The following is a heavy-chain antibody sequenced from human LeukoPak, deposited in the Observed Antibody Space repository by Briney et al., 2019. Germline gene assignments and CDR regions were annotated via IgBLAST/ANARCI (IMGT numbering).Heavy chain of an antibody. CDR3: TKISSTSCYVCAR. J-gene: IGHJ4*02. D-gene: IGHD2-2*01. CDR1: GFPLSNAW. V-gene: IGHV3-15*01. Sequence: GGPLRLFCAASGFPLSNAWMSWVRQAPGEGLEWVGRIICKTDGGTTHYAAPVKGRYTISRDDSKNTLYLQMNSLKTEDTAVYYCTKISSTSCYVCARWGQGTLVTVSS. CDR2: IICKTDGGTT.